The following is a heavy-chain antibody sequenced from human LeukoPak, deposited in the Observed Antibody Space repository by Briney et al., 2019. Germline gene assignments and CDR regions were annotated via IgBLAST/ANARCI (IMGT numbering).Heavy chain of an antibody. V-gene: IGHV4-39*01. CDR3: ALSRIAARLGADAFDI. J-gene: IGHJ3*02. D-gene: IGHD6-6*01. CDR2: IYYSGST. CDR1: GGSISSSSYY. Sequence: PSETLSLTCTVSGGSISSSSYYWGWIRQPPGKGLEWIGSIYYSGSTYYNPSLKSRVTISVDTSKNQFSLKLSSVTAADTAVYYCALSRIAARLGADAFDIWGQGTMVTVSS.